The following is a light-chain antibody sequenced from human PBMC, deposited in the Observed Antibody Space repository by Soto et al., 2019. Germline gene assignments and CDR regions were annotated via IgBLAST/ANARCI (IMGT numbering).Light chain of an antibody. Sequence: DIRMTQSPSTLSASVGDEVTITCRASQSISSWLAWYQQKPGRSPTLLIYDASTLETGVPSRLSGSGSGTQFTLTISSLQPDDFGTYYCQQYNSYSSWTFGHGTKVEI. J-gene: IGKJ1*01. CDR2: DAS. V-gene: IGKV1-5*01. CDR3: QQYNSYSSWT. CDR1: QSISSW.